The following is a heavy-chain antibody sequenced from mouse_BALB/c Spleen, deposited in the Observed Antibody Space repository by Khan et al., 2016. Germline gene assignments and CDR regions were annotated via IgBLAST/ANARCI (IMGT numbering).Heavy chain of an antibody. D-gene: IGHD1-1*01. V-gene: IGHV14-3*02. J-gene: IGHJ1*01. CDR3: GRDYYGSRWYFDV. CDR2: TDPANGNS. CDR1: GFNIKDTY. Sequence: EVQLQESGAELVKPGASVKLSCTVSGFNIKDTYMYWVKQRPEQGLEWIGRTDPANGNSKYDPKFQGKATITADTSSNTAYLQLSSLTSEDAAVYYCGRDYYGSRWYFDVWGAGTTVTVSS.